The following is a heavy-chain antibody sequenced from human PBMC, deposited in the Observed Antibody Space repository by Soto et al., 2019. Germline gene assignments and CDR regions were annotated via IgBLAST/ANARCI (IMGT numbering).Heavy chain of an antibody. Sequence: SETLSLTCAVYGGSFSGYYWSWIRQPPGKGLEWIGEINHSGSTNYNPSLKSRVTISVDTSKNQFYLKLSPVTAADMAVYYCGRGGGRLAARPKSDNYFDYWGQGTPVTVSS. CDR1: GGSFSGYY. V-gene: IGHV4-34*01. CDR2: INHSGST. CDR3: GRGGGRLAARPKSDNYFDY. D-gene: IGHD6-6*01. J-gene: IGHJ4*02.